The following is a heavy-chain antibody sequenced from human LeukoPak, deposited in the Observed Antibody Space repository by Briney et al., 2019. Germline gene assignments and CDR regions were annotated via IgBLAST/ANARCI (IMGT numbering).Heavy chain of an antibody. CDR1: GGTFSSYA. CDR2: IIPICGTA. CDR3: ARDQMYYYDSSGYIDDWESGN. D-gene: IGHD3-22*01. J-gene: IGHJ4*02. Sequence: WASVKVSCKASGGTFSSYAISWVRQAPGHGLDWMGGIIPICGTAKYAQKFQGRVTITADESTSTAYMELSSLRSEDTAVYYCARDQMYYYDSSGYIDDWESGNWGQGTLVTASS. V-gene: IGHV1-69*13.